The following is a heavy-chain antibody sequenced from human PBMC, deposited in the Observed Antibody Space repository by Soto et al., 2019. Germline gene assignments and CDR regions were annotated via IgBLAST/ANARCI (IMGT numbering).Heavy chain of an antibody. J-gene: IGHJ4*02. CDR3: TRHMFNDNSAQQFEY. CDR2: IRSRSYAGTT. CDR1: GFKFDDYA. V-gene: IGHV3-49*04. Sequence: GGSLRLSCASSGFKFDDYAMSWVRQAPGRGLEWVGYIRSRSYAGTTAYAASVEGRFIISRDDTRSIAYLQMHGLRIEDTAVYYCTRHMFNDNSAQQFEYWGQGTLVTVSS. D-gene: IGHD3-10*02.